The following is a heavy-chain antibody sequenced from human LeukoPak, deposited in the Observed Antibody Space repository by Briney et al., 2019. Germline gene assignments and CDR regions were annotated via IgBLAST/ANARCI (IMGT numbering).Heavy chain of an antibody. J-gene: IGHJ6*03. CDR2: ISSSSSYI. CDR1: GFTFSSYS. V-gene: IGHV3-21*01. D-gene: IGHD2-2*01. Sequence: GGSLRLSCAASGFTFSSYSMNWVRQAPGKGLEWVSSISSSSSYIYYADSVKGRFTISRDNAKNSLYLQMNSLRAEDTAVYYCARDTYCSSTSCYYYYYMDVWGKGTTVTVSS. CDR3: ARDTYCSSTSCYYYYYMDV.